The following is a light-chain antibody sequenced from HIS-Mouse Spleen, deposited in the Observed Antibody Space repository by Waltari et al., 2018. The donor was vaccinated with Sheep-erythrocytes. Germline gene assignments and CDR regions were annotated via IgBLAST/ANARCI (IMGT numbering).Light chain of an antibody. CDR2: DVS. CDR3: SSYTSSSTWV. J-gene: IGLJ3*02. CDR1: SSDVGGYNY. Sequence: QSALTQPRSVSGSPGQSVTISCTGTSSDVGGYNYVSWYQQHPGKAPKLMLYDVSNRPSGVSNRFSGSKSGNTASLTISGLQAEDEADYYCSSYTSSSTWVFGGGTKLTVL. V-gene: IGLV2-14*03.